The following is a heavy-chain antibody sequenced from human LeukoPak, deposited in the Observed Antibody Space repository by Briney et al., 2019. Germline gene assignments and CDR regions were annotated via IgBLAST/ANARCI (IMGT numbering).Heavy chain of an antibody. CDR3: TRHSDSSIYLRWFDP. D-gene: IGHD3-22*01. J-gene: IGHJ5*02. CDR2: INSDRSTT. V-gene: IGHV3-74*01. CDR1: GFTVSSNY. Sequence: GGSLRLSCAASGFTVSSNYMSWVRQAPGKGLVWVSRINSDRSTTSYADSVKGRFTISRDNAKNTLYLQMNSLRAEDTAVYYCTRHSDSSIYLRWFDPWGQGTLVTVSS.